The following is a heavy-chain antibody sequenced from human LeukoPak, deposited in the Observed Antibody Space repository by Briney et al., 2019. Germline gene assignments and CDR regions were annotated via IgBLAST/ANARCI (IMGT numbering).Heavy chain of an antibody. D-gene: IGHD1-26*01. J-gene: IGHJ3*02. Sequence: GGSLRLSCAASGFTLSSYAMTWVRQAPGRGLEWVATIRVDGSTEYPVDSMKGRFTISRDNAKNSLHLQMNSLRAEDTAVYYCATYSGPDKWDASDMWGQGTLATVSS. CDR3: ATYSGPDKWDASDM. V-gene: IGHV3-7*01. CDR1: GFTLSSYA. CDR2: IRVDGSTE.